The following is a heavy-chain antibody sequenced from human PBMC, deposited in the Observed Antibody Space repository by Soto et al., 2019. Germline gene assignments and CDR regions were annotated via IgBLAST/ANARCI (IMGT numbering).Heavy chain of an antibody. CDR1: GFAFNDFA. D-gene: IGHD3-10*01. J-gene: IGHJ5*02. CDR2: IDWNGANI. CDR3: VKNSGWFNT. V-gene: IGHV3-9*01. Sequence: PGGSLRLSCAASGFAFNDFAMHCVRKAPWKGLEWVAIIDWNGANIAYAASVEGRFTISRDNSRNTVYLQMNSLRGDDTALYYCVKNSGWFNTWGQGAMVTVSS.